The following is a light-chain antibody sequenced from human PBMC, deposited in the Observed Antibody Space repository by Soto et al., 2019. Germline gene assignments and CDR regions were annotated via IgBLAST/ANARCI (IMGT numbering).Light chain of an antibody. CDR1: QSVSNN. J-gene: IGKJ1*01. Sequence: ILMTQSPATLSVSPGERATLSCRASQSVSNNLAWYQQKPGQAPRLLIYDASTRATGIPARFSGSGSGTEFTLTIGGLQSEDFSVYYCQQYNIWPPWTFGQGTQVPIK. CDR2: DAS. V-gene: IGKV3-15*01. CDR3: QQYNIWPPWT.